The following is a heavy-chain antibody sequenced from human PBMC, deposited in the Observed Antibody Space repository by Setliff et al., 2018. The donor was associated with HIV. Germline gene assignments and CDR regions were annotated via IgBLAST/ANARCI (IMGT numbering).Heavy chain of an antibody. D-gene: IGHD2-2*01. CDR1: GYTFTSYY. CDR3: ARGFDYAQRPPLYYFDY. Sequence: GASVKVSCKASGYTFTSYYMHWVRQAPGQGLEWMGIINPSGGSTSYAQKFQGRVTMTRDASTSTVYMELSSLSSEDTAVYYCARGFDYAQRPPLYYFDYWGQGTLVTVSS. J-gene: IGHJ4*02. V-gene: IGHV1-46*01. CDR2: INPSGGST.